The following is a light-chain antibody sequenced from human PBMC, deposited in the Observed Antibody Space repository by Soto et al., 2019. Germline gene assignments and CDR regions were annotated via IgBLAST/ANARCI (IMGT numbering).Light chain of an antibody. J-gene: IGKJ1*01. CDR1: QGIRSH. Sequence: DIQLTQSPSFLSASVGDRVTITCRASQGIRSHLAWYQQKPGKAPNLLIYTASTLQSGVPSRFSGGGSGTEFTLTISSLQPEDFATYYCQQLNGFPPWTFGQGTTVEIK. CDR3: QQLNGFPPWT. CDR2: TAS. V-gene: IGKV1-9*01.